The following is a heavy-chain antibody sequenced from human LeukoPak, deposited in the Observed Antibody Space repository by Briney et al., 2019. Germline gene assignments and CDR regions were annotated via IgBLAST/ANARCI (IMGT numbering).Heavy chain of an antibody. V-gene: IGHV3-15*01. CDR3: AKGSCGGDCYLHYFDY. J-gene: IGHJ4*02. Sequence: PGGSLRLSCAASGFTFSNAWMSWVRQAPGKGLEWVGRIKSKTDGGTTDYAAPVKGRFTISRDDSKNTLYLQMNSLRAEDTAVYYCAKGSCGGDCYLHYFDYWGQGTLVTVSS. CDR2: IKSKTDGGTT. CDR1: GFTFSNAW. D-gene: IGHD2-21*02.